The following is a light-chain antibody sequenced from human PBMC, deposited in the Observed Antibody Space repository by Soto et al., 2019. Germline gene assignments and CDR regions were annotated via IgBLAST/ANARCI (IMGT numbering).Light chain of an antibody. J-gene: IGLJ1*01. V-gene: IGLV2-14*03. CDR2: DVS. CDR1: SSDIGDSNY. CDR3: SSFRSSSTSYV. Sequence: QSALTQPASVSGSPGQSITISCTGTSSDIGDSNYVSWYQQHPGKAPKLVIYDVSNRPSGVSNRFSGSKSANTASLTISGLQAEDEADYYCSSFRSSSTSYVFGPGTKLTV.